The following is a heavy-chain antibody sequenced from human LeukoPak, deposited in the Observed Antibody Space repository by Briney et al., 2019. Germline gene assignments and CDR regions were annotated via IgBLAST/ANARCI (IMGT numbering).Heavy chain of an antibody. CDR3: ARGKDIVVVPAARGYYGMDV. V-gene: IGHV1-69*13. CDR1: GGTFSSYA. J-gene: IGHJ6*02. Sequence: SVKVSCKASGGTFSSYAISWVRQAPGQGLEWMGGIIPIFGTATYAQKFQGRVTITADESTSTAYMELSSLRSEDTAVYYCARGKDIVVVPAARGYYGMDVWGQGTTVTVSS. CDR2: IIPIFGTA. D-gene: IGHD2-2*01.